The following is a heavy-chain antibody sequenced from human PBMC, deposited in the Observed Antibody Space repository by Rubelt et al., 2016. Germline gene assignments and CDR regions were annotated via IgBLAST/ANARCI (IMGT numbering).Heavy chain of an antibody. CDR1: GFTFSGYA. CDR3: ARGLTIAVAGTPDY. CDR2: ISDNGGIT. Sequence: VQLVESGGGLVKPGGSLRLSCSASGFTFSGYAMHWVRQAPEKGLEFVSAISDNGGITYYADSVKGRFTISRDNAKSSLSLQMNGLRAEDTAVYYCARGLTIAVAGTPDYWGQGTLVTVSS. D-gene: IGHD6-19*01. V-gene: IGHV3-64*04. J-gene: IGHJ4*02.